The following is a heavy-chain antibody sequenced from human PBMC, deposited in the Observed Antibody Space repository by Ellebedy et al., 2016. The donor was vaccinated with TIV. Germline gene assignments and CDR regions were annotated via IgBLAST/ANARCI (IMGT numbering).Heavy chain of an antibody. CDR1: GFTFSDYY. Sequence: GGSLRLSXAASGFTFSDYYMSWIRQAPGKGLEWVSYISSSSSYTNYADSVKGRFTISRDNAKNSLYLQMNSLRAEDTAVYYCARDLRGYSSGSYYFDYWGQGTLVTVSS. CDR2: ISSSSSYT. V-gene: IGHV3-11*06. D-gene: IGHD3-22*01. J-gene: IGHJ4*02. CDR3: ARDLRGYSSGSYYFDY.